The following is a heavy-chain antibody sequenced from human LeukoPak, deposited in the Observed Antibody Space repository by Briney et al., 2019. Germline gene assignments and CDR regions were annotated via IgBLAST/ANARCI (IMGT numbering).Heavy chain of an antibody. D-gene: IGHD3-3*01. V-gene: IGHV3-23*01. CDR2: ITTSDGNT. CDR1: GFTFSSYT. J-gene: IGHJ4*02. CDR3: AKVRGVWGYFDY. Sequence: PGGSLRLSCAASGFTFSSYTMSWVRQAPGKGLEWVSTITTSDGNTYYADSVKGRFTISRDNAKNSLYLQMNSLRAEDTALYYCAKVRGVWGYFDYWGQGTLVTVSS.